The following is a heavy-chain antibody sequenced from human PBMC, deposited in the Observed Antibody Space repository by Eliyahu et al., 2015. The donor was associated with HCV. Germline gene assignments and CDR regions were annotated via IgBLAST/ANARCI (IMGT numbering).Heavy chain of an antibody. J-gene: IGHJ5*02. D-gene: IGHD4-17*01. CDR2: INHSGST. Sequence: QVQLQQWGAGLLKPSETLSLTCAVYGGSFSGYYWSWIRQPPGKGLEWIGEINHSGSTNYNPSLKSRVTISVDTSKNQFSLKLSSVTAADTAVYYCARSPRTTVTTWGGNWFDPWGQGTLVTVSS. V-gene: IGHV4-34*01. CDR3: ARSPRTTVTTWGGNWFDP. CDR1: GGSFSGYY.